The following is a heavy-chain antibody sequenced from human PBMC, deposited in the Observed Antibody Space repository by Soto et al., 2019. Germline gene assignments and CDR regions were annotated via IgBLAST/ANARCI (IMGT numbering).Heavy chain of an antibody. CDR3: ARRYGSAIDY. J-gene: IGHJ4*02. V-gene: IGHV4-4*02. Sequence: TSETLSLTCAVSGGSISTNNWWSWVRQSPGKGLEWIGQIYHSGSTNYNPSLKSRVTISVDKSKNHFSLKLSSVTAADTAVYYCARRYGSAIDYWGQGTLVTVSS. CDR2: IYHSGST. CDR1: GGSISTNNW. D-gene: IGHD1-26*01.